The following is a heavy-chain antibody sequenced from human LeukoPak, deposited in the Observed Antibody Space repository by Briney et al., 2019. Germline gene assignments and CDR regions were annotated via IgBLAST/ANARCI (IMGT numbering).Heavy chain of an antibody. Sequence: GSLRLSCAASGFTFNRYGMSWVRQAPGKGLEWVSAISGSGGTTYYADSVKGRFTISRDNSKNTLYLQINSLRAEDTAVYYCAKDHLPGIVVADRDYWGQGTLVTVSS. CDR2: ISGSGGTT. D-gene: IGHD6-19*01. CDR3: AKDHLPGIVVADRDY. J-gene: IGHJ4*02. CDR1: GFTFNRYG. V-gene: IGHV3-23*01.